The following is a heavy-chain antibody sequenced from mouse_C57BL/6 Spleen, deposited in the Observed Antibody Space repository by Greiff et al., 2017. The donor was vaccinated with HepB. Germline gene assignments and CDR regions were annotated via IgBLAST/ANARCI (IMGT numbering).Heavy chain of an antibody. J-gene: IGHJ2*01. CDR3: AREGTTVVATQGY. Sequence: QVQLQQPGAELVKPGASVKMSCKASGYTFTSYWITWVKQRPGQGLEWIGDIYPGSGSTNYNEKFKSKATLTVDTSSSTAYMQLSSLTSEDSAVYYWAREGTTVVATQGYWGQGTTLTVSS. CDR2: IYPGSGST. D-gene: IGHD1-1*01. V-gene: IGHV1-55*01. CDR1: GYTFTSYW.